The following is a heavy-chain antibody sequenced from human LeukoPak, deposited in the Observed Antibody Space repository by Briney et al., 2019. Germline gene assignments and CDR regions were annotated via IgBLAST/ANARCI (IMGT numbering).Heavy chain of an antibody. D-gene: IGHD3-22*01. CDR3: AKDGPEAYYYDSSGYRYYYYYMDV. CDR1: GFTFSSYG. CDR2: IRYDGSNK. J-gene: IGHJ6*03. Sequence: GGSLRLSCAASGFTFSSYGMHWVRQAPGKGLEWVAFIRYDGSNKYYADSVKGRFTISRDNSKNTLYLQMNSLRAEDTAVYYCAKDGPEAYYYDSSGYRYYYYYMDVWGKGTTVTVSS. V-gene: IGHV3-30*02.